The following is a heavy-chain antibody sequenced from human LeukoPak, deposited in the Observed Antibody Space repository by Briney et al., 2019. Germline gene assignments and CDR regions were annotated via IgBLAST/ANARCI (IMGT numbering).Heavy chain of an antibody. V-gene: IGHV4-59*01. CDR3: ARAVGCSSTSCYRYYYHYGMDV. Sequence: SETLSLTCTVSGGSISSYYWSWIRQPPGKGLEWIGYIYYSGSTNYNPSLKSRVTISVDTSKNQFSLKLSSVTAADTAVYYCARAVGCSSTSCYRYYYHYGMDVWGQGTTVTVSS. J-gene: IGHJ6*02. D-gene: IGHD2-2*01. CDR1: GGSISSYY. CDR2: IYYSGST.